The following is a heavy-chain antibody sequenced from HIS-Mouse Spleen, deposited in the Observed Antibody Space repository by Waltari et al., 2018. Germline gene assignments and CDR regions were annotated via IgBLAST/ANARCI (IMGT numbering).Heavy chain of an antibody. CDR2: IYYSGST. CDR1: GGSISSSSYY. Sequence: QLQLQESGPGLVKPSETLSLTCTVSGGSISSSSYYWGWIRQPPGKGVEWIGSIYYSGSTCYNTALKSRVTISVDTSKNQFSLKLSSVTAADTAVYYCAREIPYSSSWYDWYFDLWGRGTLVTVSS. CDR3: AREIPYSSSWYDWYFDL. V-gene: IGHV4-39*07. J-gene: IGHJ2*01. D-gene: IGHD6-13*01.